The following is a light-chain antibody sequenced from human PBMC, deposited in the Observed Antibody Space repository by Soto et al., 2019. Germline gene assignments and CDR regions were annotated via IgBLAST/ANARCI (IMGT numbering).Light chain of an antibody. CDR2: EAS. CDR3: CSYAGDKTYV. Sequence: QSVLTQPASVSGSPGQSITISCTVTGSDVRTYNLVSWYQQHPGKVPKLIFYEASKRPSGVSNRFSGSQPGNTASLTVSGLQAEDEADYYCCSYAGDKTYVFGSGTKVTVL. J-gene: IGLJ1*01. CDR1: GSDVRTYNL. V-gene: IGLV2-23*01.